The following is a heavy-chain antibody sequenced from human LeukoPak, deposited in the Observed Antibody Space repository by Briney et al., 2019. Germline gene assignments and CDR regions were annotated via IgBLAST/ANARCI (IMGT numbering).Heavy chain of an antibody. J-gene: IGHJ4*02. D-gene: IGHD4-17*01. Sequence: GGSLRLSCAASGLTFSSSWMIWARQAPGKGLEWVANINQDGGQKYYLDSVKGRFTISRDNADNSLYLQMDGLRAEDTAVYYCATNTRAYAVLLAYWGQGTLVTASS. CDR1: GLTFSSSW. CDR2: INQDGGQK. V-gene: IGHV3-7*01. CDR3: ATNTRAYAVLLAY.